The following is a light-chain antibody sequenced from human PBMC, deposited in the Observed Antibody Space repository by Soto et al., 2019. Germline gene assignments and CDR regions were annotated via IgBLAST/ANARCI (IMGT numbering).Light chain of an antibody. CDR1: SGHNSYA. CDR2: LNSDGSH. V-gene: IGLV4-69*01. Sequence: QSVLTQSPSASASLGASVKLTCTLSSGHNSYAIAWHQQQPEKGPRYLMKLNSDGSHSKGDGIPDRFSGSSSGTERHLTISSLQSEDEADYYCQTWGTAIHDVVFGGGTKVTVL. CDR3: QTWGTAIHDVV. J-gene: IGLJ2*01.